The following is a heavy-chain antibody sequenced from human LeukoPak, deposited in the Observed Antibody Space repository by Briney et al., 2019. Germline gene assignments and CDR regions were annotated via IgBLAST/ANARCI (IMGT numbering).Heavy chain of an antibody. V-gene: IGHV1-2*02. CDR3: ARGLWFGELFDY. Sequence: GASVKVSCKASGYTFTAHYMHRVRQAPGQGLEWVGWINPNSGGTNYAQKFQGRVTMTRDTSISTAYMELSRLRSDDTAVYYCARGLWFGELFDYWGQGTLVTVSS. J-gene: IGHJ4*02. D-gene: IGHD3-10*01. CDR2: INPNSGGT. CDR1: GYTFTAHY.